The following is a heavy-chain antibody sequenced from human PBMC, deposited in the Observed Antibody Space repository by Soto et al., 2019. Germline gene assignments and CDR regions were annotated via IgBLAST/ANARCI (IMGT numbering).Heavy chain of an antibody. J-gene: IGHJ6*02. CDR1: GLPFSTYW. Sequence: GGSLRLSCAASGLPFSTYWMHWGRQAPGKGPVWVSRINNDGSTTRYADSVKGRFTISRDNAKNTLYLQMNSLRAEDTAVYYCASQGLYYYGLDGWGQGTTVTVSS. V-gene: IGHV3-74*01. CDR3: ASQGLYYYGLDG. CDR2: INNDGSTT.